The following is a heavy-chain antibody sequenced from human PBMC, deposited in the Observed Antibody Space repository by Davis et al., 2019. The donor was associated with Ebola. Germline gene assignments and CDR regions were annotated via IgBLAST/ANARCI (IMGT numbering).Heavy chain of an antibody. J-gene: IGHJ6*02. V-gene: IGHV1-3*01. CDR1: GYTFTTYP. Sequence: AASVKVSCKASGYTFTTYPIHWVRQAPGQRLEWMGWINAGNGNTKYSQKFQGRVTITRDTSASTAYMELSSLRSEDTAVYYCASRVVVPAGLDYYGMDVWGQGTTVTVSS. CDR2: INAGNGNT. CDR3: ASRVVVPAGLDYYGMDV. D-gene: IGHD2-2*01.